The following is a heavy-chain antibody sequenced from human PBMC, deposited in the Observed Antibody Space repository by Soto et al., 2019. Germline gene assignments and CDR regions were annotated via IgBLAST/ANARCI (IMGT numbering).Heavy chain of an antibody. D-gene: IGHD6-19*01. CDR1: GYIFNSFG. Sequence: GASVKVSCKASGYIFNSFGISWVRQAPGQGLEWMGWINCYNGNTKYAHKVQGRVTMTTDTTTSTAYMELRTLRSDDTAVYYCARSVKRQWLVGWFDPWGQGTLVTVSS. V-gene: IGHV1-18*01. J-gene: IGHJ5*02. CDR2: INCYNGNT. CDR3: ARSVKRQWLVGWFDP.